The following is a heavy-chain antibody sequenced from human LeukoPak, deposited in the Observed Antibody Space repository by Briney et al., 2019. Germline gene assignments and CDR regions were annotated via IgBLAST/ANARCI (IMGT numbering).Heavy chain of an antibody. CDR1: GGSISSSSYY. Sequence: SETLSLTCTVSGGSISSSSYYWGWIRQPPGKGLEWIGSIYSSGSTYYNPSLKSRVTMSVDTSKNQFSLKLSSVTAADTAVYYCASLSEGMVYANFWGQGMLVTVSS. J-gene: IGHJ4*02. V-gene: IGHV4-39*01. D-gene: IGHD2-8*01. CDR3: ASLSEGMVYANF. CDR2: IYSSGST.